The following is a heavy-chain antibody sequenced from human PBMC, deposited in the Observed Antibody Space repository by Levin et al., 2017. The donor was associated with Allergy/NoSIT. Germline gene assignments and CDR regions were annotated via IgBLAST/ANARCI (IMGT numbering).Heavy chain of an antibody. V-gene: IGHV3-30*18. CDR2: ISYDGSNK. Sequence: GGSLRLSCAASGFTFSSYGMHWVRQAPGKGLEWVAVISYDGSNKYYADSVKGRFTISRDNSKNTLYLQMNSLRAEDTAVYYCAKPPRRNYGRTLYYYYYMDVWGKGTTVTVSS. D-gene: IGHD1-7*01. J-gene: IGHJ6*03. CDR1: GFTFSSYG. CDR3: AKPPRRNYGRTLYYYYYMDV.